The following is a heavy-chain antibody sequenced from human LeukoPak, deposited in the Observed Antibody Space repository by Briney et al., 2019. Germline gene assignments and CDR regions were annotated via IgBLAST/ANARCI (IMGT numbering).Heavy chain of an antibody. V-gene: IGHV4-39*07. CDR2: IYYSGST. CDR1: GGSISSSSYY. D-gene: IGHD3-10*01. Sequence: PSETLSLTCTVSGGSISSSSYYWGWIRQPPGKGLEWIGSIYYSGSTYYNPSLKSRVTISVDTTKNQFSLKLSSVTAADTAVYYCARGEVRGVGIVYWGQGTLVTVSS. J-gene: IGHJ4*02. CDR3: ARGEVRGVGIVY.